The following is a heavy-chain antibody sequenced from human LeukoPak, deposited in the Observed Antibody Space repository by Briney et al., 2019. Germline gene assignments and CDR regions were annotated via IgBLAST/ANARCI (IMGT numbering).Heavy chain of an antibody. CDR2: ISGSGDIT. V-gene: IGHV3-23*01. J-gene: IGHJ6*02. D-gene: IGHD3-16*01. Sequence: GGSLRLSCAASGFTFSNYAMSWVRQAPGKGLEWVSAISGSGDITYYADSVKGRFTISRDDSRNTLYLQMNSLRAEDTAIYYCAKVTGGNMIAFGGLDVWGQGTTVTVSS. CDR3: AKVTGGNMIAFGGLDV. CDR1: GFTFSNYA.